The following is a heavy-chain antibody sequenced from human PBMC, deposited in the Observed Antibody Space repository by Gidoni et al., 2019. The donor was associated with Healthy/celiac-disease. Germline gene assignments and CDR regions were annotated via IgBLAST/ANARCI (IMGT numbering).Heavy chain of an antibody. CDR1: GFTFSSYG. V-gene: IGHV3-30*18. J-gene: IGHJ4*02. D-gene: IGHD6-19*01. Sequence: QVQLVESGGGVVQPGRSLRLSCAASGFTFSSYGMHWVRQAPGKGLEWVAVISYDGSNKYYADSVKGRFTISRDNSKNTLYLQMNSLRAEDTAVYYCAKDLYSSGWAADYWGQGTLVTVSS. CDR2: ISYDGSNK. CDR3: AKDLYSSGWAADY.